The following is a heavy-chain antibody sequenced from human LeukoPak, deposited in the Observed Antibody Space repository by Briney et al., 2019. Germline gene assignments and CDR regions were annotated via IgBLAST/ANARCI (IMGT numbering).Heavy chain of an antibody. CDR2: ISYNGDGT. CDR1: GYTFTSYY. Sequence: SCKASGYTFTSYYMHWVRQAPGRGLESVSGISYNGDGTYYANSVKGRFTISRDNSKKTLYLQVGSLRVEDMGVYYCARGHFWSGYTYQDYFYYMDVWGKGTAVTVSS. V-gene: IGHV3-64*01. J-gene: IGHJ6*03. D-gene: IGHD3-3*02. CDR3: ARGHFWSGYTYQDYFYYMDV.